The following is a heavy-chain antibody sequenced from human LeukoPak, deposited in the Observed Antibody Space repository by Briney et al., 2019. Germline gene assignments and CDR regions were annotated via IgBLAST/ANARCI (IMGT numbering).Heavy chain of an antibody. CDR1: GYTFTSYG. Sequence: ASVKVSCKASGYTFTSYGISWVRQAPGQGLEWMGWISAYNGNTNYAQKLQGRVIMTTDTSTSTAYMELRSLRSDDTAVYYCARGRLAYYYDSSGYYDFDYWGQGTLVTVSS. J-gene: IGHJ4*02. D-gene: IGHD3-22*01. V-gene: IGHV1-18*01. CDR3: ARGRLAYYYDSSGYYDFDY. CDR2: ISAYNGNT.